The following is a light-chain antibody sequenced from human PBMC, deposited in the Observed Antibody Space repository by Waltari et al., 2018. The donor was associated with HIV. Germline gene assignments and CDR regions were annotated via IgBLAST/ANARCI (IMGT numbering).Light chain of an antibody. CDR3: SVWDDSLSAVV. Sequence: SVLTQPPSASGTPGQGVTISCSGTISSIGNNGVNWYMQLPGTAPKLLMFSNNVRPSGVPDRFSGSKSGTSASLAISGLQSEDDGDYFCSVWDDSLSAVVFGGGTKLTVL. V-gene: IGLV1-44*01. J-gene: IGLJ2*01. CDR2: SNN. CDR1: ISSIGNNG.